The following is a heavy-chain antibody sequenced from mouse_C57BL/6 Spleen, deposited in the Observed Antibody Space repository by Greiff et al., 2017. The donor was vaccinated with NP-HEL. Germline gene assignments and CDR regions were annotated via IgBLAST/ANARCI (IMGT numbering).Heavy chain of an antibody. D-gene: IGHD1-1*01. CDR2: INPGSGGT. J-gene: IGHJ2*01. CDR3: AREDDYYGSTYFDY. CDR1: GYAFTNYL. Sequence: QVQLKQSGAELVRPGTSVKVSCKASGYAFTNYLIEWVKQRPGQGLEWIGVINPGSGGTNYNEKFKGKATLTADKSSSTAYMQLSSLTSEDSAVYFCAREDDYYGSTYFDYWGQGTTLTVSS. V-gene: IGHV1-54*01.